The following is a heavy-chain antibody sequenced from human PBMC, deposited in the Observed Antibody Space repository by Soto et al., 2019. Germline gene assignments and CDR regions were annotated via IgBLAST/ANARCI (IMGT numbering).Heavy chain of an antibody. V-gene: IGHV6-1*01. Sequence: SQTLSLTCAISGDSVSSNSAAWNRIRQSPSRGLEWLGRTYYRSKWYNDYAVSVKSRITINPDTSKNQFSLQLNSVTPEDTAVYYCERGGLKYLGSWLYYFDYWCQAILVTVS. D-gene: IGHD3-16*01. CDR1: GDSVSSNSAA. J-gene: IGHJ4*02. CDR3: ERGGLKYLGSWLYYFDY. CDR2: TYYRSKWYN.